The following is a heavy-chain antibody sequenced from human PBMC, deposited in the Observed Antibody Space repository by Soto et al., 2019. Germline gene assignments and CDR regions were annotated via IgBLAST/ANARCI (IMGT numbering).Heavy chain of an antibody. CDR2: IKQDGSEK. Sequence: GGSMRLSCAASGFTFSSYGMSWVRQAPGKGLEWVANIKQDGSEKYYVDSVKGRFTISRDNAKNSLYLQMNSLRAEDTAVYYCARDPRYCSGGSCYHQPHYYYMDVWGKGTTVTVSS. V-gene: IGHV3-7*01. D-gene: IGHD2-15*01. J-gene: IGHJ6*03. CDR3: ARDPRYCSGGSCYHQPHYYYMDV. CDR1: GFTFSSYG.